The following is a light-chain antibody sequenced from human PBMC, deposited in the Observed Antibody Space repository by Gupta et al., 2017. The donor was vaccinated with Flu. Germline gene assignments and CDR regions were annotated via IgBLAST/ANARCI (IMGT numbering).Light chain of an antibody. CDR1: HSINRW. CDR2: TTS. V-gene: IGKV1-5*03. Sequence: DIKMTQSPSTLSASVGDRVTITCRASHSINRWLAWYQQKPGQAPTLVIYTTSTLQSGVPSRFSGSGSGTEFTLTISSLQPDDFATYYCQQYNSYPRTFGQGTKVEIK. J-gene: IGKJ1*01. CDR3: QQYNSYPRT.